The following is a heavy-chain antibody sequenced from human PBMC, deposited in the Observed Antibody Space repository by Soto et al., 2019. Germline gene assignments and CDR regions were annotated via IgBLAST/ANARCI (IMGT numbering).Heavy chain of an antibody. CDR2: IYYSGST. CDR3: ARDHRCGDYGMDV. Sequence: SETLSLTCTVSGGSISSGGYYWSWVRQHPGKGLEWIGYIYYSGSTYYNPSLKSRVTISVDKSKNQFSLKLSSVTAADTAVYYCARDHRCGDYGMDVWGQGTTVT. V-gene: IGHV4-31*03. D-gene: IGHD4-17*01. CDR1: GGSISSGGYY. J-gene: IGHJ6*02.